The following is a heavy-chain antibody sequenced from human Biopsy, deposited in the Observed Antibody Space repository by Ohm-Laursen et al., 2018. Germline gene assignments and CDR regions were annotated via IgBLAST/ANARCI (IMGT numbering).Heavy chain of an antibody. CDR2: IDHSGST. J-gene: IGHJ6*02. CDR1: GGSFSCYY. V-gene: IGHV4-34*01. CDR3: AREVDYYDPYYYYGMDV. D-gene: IGHD3-22*01. Sequence: SDTLSLTCAVYGGSFSCYYWSWIRQTPGKGLQWIGEIDHSGSTNYNPSLKSRVTISVYTSKNQFPLKLTSVTAADTAVYYCAREVDYYDPYYYYGMDVWGQGTTVTVSS.